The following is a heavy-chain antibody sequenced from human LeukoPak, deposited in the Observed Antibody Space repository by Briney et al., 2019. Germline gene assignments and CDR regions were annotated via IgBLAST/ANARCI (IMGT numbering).Heavy chain of an antibody. D-gene: IGHD6-13*01. CDR1: GGSISSGGYY. CDR2: IYYSGST. V-gene: IGHV4-31*03. Sequence: SQTLSLTCTVSGGSISSGGYYWSWILQHPGKGLEWIGYIYYSGSTYYNPSLKSRVTISVDTSKNQFSLKLSSVTAADTAVYYCARGGYSSSWPNMDVWGKGTTVTVSS. J-gene: IGHJ6*03. CDR3: ARGGYSSSWPNMDV.